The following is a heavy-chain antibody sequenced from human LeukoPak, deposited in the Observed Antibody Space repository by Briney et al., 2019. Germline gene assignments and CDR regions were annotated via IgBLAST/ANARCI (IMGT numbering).Heavy chain of an antibody. CDR3: AGICIGYCSLTR. Sequence: SQTLSLTCTISGDSVSSNSAAWNWIRQSPSRGLEWLGRTYYRSKWYNDYAVSVKSRITINPDTSKSQFSLQLNSVTAADTAVYYCAGICIGYCSLTRWGQGTLVTVSS. CDR2: TYYRSKWYN. D-gene: IGHD2-2*03. J-gene: IGHJ4*02. V-gene: IGHV6-1*01. CDR1: GDSVSSNSAA.